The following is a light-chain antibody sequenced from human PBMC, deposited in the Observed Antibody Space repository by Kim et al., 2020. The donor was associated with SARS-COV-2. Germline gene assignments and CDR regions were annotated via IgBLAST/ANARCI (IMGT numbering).Light chain of an antibody. CDR2: GNS. V-gene: IGLV1-40*01. Sequence: VTISGTGGSSNIGAGYDVHWYQQLPGTAPKLLIYGNSNRPSGVPDRFSGSKSGTSASLAITGLQAEDEADYYCQSYDSSLSGAWVFGGGTQLTVL. CDR1: SSNIGAGYD. CDR3: QSYDSSLSGAWV. J-gene: IGLJ3*02.